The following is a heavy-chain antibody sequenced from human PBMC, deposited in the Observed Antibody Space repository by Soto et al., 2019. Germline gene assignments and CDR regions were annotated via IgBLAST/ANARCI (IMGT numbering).Heavy chain of an antibody. CDR3: ARHDHLYGMDV. V-gene: IGHV3-48*03. D-gene: IGHD1-1*01. CDR2: ISSSGSTI. CDR1: GFTFSSYE. Sequence: GGSLRLSCAASGFTFSSYEMNWVRQAPGKGLEWVSYISSSGSTIYYADSVKGRFTISRDNAKNSLYLQMNSLRAEATAVYYSARHDHLYGMDVWGQGTTVTVSS. J-gene: IGHJ6*02.